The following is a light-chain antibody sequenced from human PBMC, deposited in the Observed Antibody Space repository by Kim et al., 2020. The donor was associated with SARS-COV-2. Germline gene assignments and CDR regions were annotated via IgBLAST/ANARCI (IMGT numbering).Light chain of an antibody. CDR1: QTINNK. J-gene: IGKJ1*01. CDR2: DAT. Sequence: SPGERATLSCRASQTINNKLVWYQHKPGQAPRLLIYDATTRATGVPARFIGSGSETVFTLTISSLQSEDFAVYYCQQSNDWPPLTFGQGTKVDIK. V-gene: IGKV3-15*01. CDR3: QQSNDWPPLT.